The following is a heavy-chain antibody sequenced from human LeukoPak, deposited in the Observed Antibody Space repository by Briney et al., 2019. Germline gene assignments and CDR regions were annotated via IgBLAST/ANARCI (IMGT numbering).Heavy chain of an antibody. D-gene: IGHD6-13*01. J-gene: IGHJ3*02. CDR2: IYYSGST. CDR1: GGSISSSSYY. Sequence: PSETLSLTCTVSGGSISSSSYYWGWIPQPPGKGLEWIGSIYYSGSTYYNPSLKSRVTISVDTSKNQFSLKLSSVTAADTAVYYCARPVAAAGTALHPGDDAFDIWGQGTMVTVSS. V-gene: IGHV4-39*01. CDR3: ARPVAAAGTALHPGDDAFDI.